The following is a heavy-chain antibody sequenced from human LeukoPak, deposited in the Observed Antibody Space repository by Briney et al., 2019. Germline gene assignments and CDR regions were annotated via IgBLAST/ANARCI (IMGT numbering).Heavy chain of an antibody. V-gene: IGHV1-69*04. Sequence: SVKVSCKASGGTFISYAISWVRQAPGQGLEWMGRIIPILGIANYAQKFQGRVTITADKSTSTAYMELSSLRSEDTAVYYCARDMGFWSGYQAFDYWGQGTLVTVSS. CDR3: ARDMGFWSGYQAFDY. CDR2: IIPILGIA. D-gene: IGHD3-3*01. J-gene: IGHJ4*02. CDR1: GGTFISYA.